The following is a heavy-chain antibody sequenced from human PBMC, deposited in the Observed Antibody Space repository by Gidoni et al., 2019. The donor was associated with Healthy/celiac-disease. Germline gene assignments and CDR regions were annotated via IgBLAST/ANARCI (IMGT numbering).Heavy chain of an antibody. J-gene: IGHJ4*02. D-gene: IGHD5-18*01. V-gene: IGHV3-23*01. CDR3: AKDRVSSYGYGSDFDY. CDR1: GFTFSSYA. Sequence: DVQLLESGGGLVQPGGSLRLSCAASGFTFSSYAMSWVRQAPGKGLEWVSAISGSGGSTYYADSVKGRFTISRDNSKNTLYLQMNSLRAEDTAVYYCAKDRVSSYGYGSDFDYWGQGTLVTVSS. CDR2: ISGSGGST.